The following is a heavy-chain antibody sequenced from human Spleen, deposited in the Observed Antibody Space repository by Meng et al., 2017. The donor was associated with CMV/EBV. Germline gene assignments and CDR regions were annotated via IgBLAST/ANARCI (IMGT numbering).Heavy chain of an antibody. CDR1: GFTFSSYS. CDR3: ARDKNVDQLGFYYYYGMDV. J-gene: IGHJ6*02. Sequence: GESLKISCAASGFTFSSYSMNWVRQAPGKGLEWVSSISSSSSYIYYADSVKGRFTISRDNAKNSLYLQMNSLRAEDTAVYYCARDKNVDQLGFYYYYGMDVWGQGTTVTVSS. D-gene: IGHD2-2*01. CDR2: ISSSSSYI. V-gene: IGHV3-21*01.